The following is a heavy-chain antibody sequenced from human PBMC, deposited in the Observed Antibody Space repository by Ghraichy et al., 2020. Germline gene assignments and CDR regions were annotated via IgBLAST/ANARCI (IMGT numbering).Heavy chain of an antibody. D-gene: IGHD1-26*01. CDR2: ISSSSGSI. J-gene: IGHJ4*02. V-gene: IGHV3-48*01. Sequence: GGSLRLSCAASGFTFRGYSMNWVRQPPGKGLEWVSYISSSSGSIYYAGSVQGRFTISRDNVKNSLYLQMNSLRAEDTAMYYCARDREDNFDSWGQGTLVTVSS. CDR3: ARDREDNFDS. CDR1: GFTFRGYS.